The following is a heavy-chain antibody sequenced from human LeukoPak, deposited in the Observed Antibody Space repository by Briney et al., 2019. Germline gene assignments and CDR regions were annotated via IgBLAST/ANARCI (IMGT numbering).Heavy chain of an antibody. D-gene: IGHD2/OR15-2a*01. CDR1: GGSLSSGGYY. CDR3: ARHFAAAFFFDS. CDR2: IYANGNT. Sequence: SETLSLTCTVSGGSLSSGGYYWRWIRQPAGKGLEWIGRIYANGNTNYNPSLKSRVPIPVDTSKNQCSLNLSSVTAADTAVYYCARHFAAAFFFDSWGPGTLVTVSS. V-gene: IGHV4-61*02. J-gene: IGHJ4*02.